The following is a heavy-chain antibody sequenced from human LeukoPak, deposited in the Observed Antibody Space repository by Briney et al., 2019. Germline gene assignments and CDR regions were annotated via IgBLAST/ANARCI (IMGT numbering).Heavy chain of an antibody. D-gene: IGHD5-18*01. CDR1: GGSFSGYY. Sequence: SETVSLTCAVYGGSFSGYYWSWIHQPRGKGGEGVGEINHSGSTNYNPSLKSRVTISVDTSKNQFSLKLSSVTAADTAVYYCATVCSVDTAMETTGWFDPWGQGTLVTVSS. J-gene: IGHJ5*02. CDR3: ATVCSVDTAMETTGWFDP. CDR2: INHSGST. V-gene: IGHV4-34*01.